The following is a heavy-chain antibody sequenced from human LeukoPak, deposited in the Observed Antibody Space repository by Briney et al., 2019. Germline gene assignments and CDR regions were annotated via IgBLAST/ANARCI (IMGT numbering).Heavy chain of an antibody. Sequence: QPGGSLRLSCAASGFTFSSYAMSWVRQAPGKGLEWVSAISGSGGSTYYADSVKGRFTISRDNAKNSLYLQMNSLRAEDTAVYYCATESLSVAAAGTDAFDIWGQGTMVTVSS. CDR1: GFTFSSYA. CDR2: ISGSGGST. V-gene: IGHV3-23*01. D-gene: IGHD6-13*01. J-gene: IGHJ3*02. CDR3: ATESLSVAAAGTDAFDI.